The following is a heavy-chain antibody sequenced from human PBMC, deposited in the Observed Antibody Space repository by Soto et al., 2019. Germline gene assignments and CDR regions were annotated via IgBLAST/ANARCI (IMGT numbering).Heavy chain of an antibody. CDR3: AKGSGYCLAGTCYRYFDY. CDR2: ISTSGFPT. Sequence: DVQLLESGAGLVQPGGSLRLSCAASGFTFSNYTMAWVRQAPGRGLEWVSIISTSGFPTFYADSVKGRFPISRDNSKDTVFLQMNSLRAEDTAVYYCAKGSGYCLAGTCYRYFDYWGQGNLVTVSS. D-gene: IGHD2-15*01. V-gene: IGHV3-23*01. J-gene: IGHJ4*02. CDR1: GFTFSNYT.